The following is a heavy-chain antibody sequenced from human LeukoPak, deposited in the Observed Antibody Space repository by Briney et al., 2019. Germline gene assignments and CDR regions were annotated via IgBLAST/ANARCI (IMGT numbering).Heavy chain of an antibody. CDR1: GGSISSYY. CDR3: ARVTRRGDSSGFYSDYWYFDV. V-gene: IGHV4-4*07. J-gene: IGHJ2*01. Sequence: SETLSLTCTVSGGSISSYYWSWIRQPAGKGLEWIGRIYTRGSTNYNPSLKNRVSISVDPSKKQFSLKVTSVTAADTAIYYCARVTRRGDSSGFYSDYWYFDVWGRGALVTVSS. CDR2: IYTRGST. D-gene: IGHD3-22*01.